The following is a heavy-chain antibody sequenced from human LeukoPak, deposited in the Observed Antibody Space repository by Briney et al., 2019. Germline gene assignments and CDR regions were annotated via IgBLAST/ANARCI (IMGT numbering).Heavy chain of an antibody. CDR3: ARLPHSTDDAEEPPDI. Sequence: PSETLSLTCTVSGGSISSGGCYWSWIRQPPGKGLEWIGYIYHSGSTNYNPSLKSRVTISVDTSKNQFSLKLSSVTAADTAVYYCARLPHSTDDAEEPPDIWGQGTMVTVSS. V-gene: IGHV4-30-2*03. CDR2: IYHSGST. J-gene: IGHJ3*02. CDR1: GGSISSGGCY. D-gene: IGHD1-14*01.